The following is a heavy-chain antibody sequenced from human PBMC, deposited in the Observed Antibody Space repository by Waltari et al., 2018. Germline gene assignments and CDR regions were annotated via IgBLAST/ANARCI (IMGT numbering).Heavy chain of an antibody. V-gene: IGHV4-34*01. CDR2: INHSGST. CDR1: GGSFSGYY. Sequence: QVQLQQWGAGLLKPSETLSLTCAVYGGSFSGYYWSWIRQPPGKGLEWIGEINHSGSTNYNPSLKSRVNISVDTSKNQFSLKLSSVTAADTAVYYCARGRTGNDAFDIWGQGTMVTVSS. J-gene: IGHJ3*02. CDR3: ARGRTGNDAFDI.